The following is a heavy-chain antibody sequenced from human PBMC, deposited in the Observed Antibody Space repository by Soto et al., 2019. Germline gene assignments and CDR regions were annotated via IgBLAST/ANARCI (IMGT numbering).Heavy chain of an antibody. D-gene: IGHD1-1*01. CDR2: ISAHSGNT. CDR3: ARGRYGDY. J-gene: IGHJ4*02. Sequence: QVHLVQSGAEVKKPGASVKVSCKGSGYAFTTYGITWVRQAPGQGLEWMGWISAHSGNTNYAQKRQGRVTVTRDTSTSTAYMDLRSLRSADTAVYYCARGRYGDYWGQGALVTVSS. CDR1: GYAFTTYG. V-gene: IGHV1-18*01.